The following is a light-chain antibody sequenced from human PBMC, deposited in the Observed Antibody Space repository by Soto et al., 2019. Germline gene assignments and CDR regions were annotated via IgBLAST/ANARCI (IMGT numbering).Light chain of an antibody. CDR2: RND. Sequence: QSVLTQPPSASGTPGQRVTISCSGSSSSIGSNYVYWYQQLPGMAPKRLIYRNDQRPAGVPDRFSGSKSGTSASLAISGLGSEDEADYYCATWDDSLGGPWMFGGGTKVTVL. CDR1: SSSIGSNY. V-gene: IGLV1-47*01. J-gene: IGLJ3*02. CDR3: ATWDDSLGGPWM.